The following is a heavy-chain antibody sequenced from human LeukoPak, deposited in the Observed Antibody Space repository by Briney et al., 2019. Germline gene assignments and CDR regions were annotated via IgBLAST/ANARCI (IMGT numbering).Heavy chain of an antibody. CDR3: ASPLKITTASRFYMDV. Sequence: GASVKVSCKASGYTFTGYYMHWVRQAPGQGLEWMGWINPNSGGTNYAQKFQGRVTITADKSTSTAYMELSSLRSEDTAVYYCASPLKITTASRFYMDVWGKGTTVTVSS. V-gene: IGHV1-2*02. CDR1: GYTFTGYY. J-gene: IGHJ6*03. D-gene: IGHD3-3*01. CDR2: INPNSGGT.